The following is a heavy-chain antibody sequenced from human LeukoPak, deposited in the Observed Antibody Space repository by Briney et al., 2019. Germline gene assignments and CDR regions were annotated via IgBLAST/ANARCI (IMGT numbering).Heavy chain of an antibody. CDR2: INPNSGGT. V-gene: IGHV1-2*02. CDR3: ARNLPGLHTAVDY. D-gene: IGHD5-18*01. Sequence: ASVKVSCKASGYTFTGYYMHWVRQAPRQGLEWMGWINPNSGGTNYAQKFQGRVTMTRDTSISTAYMELSRLRSDDTALYYCARNLPGLHTAVDYWGQGTLVTVSS. CDR1: GYTFTGYY. J-gene: IGHJ4*02.